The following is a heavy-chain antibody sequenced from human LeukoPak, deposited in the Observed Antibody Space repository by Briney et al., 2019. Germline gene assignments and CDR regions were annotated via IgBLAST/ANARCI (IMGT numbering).Heavy chain of an antibody. J-gene: IGHJ6*03. CDR2: ISTYNGNT. Sequence: ASVKVSCKPSGYSFSNYGISWVRQAPGRGLEWMGWISTYNGNTNYAQKFQGRVTMTTDTSTSTAYMELRSLRFDDTAMYYCARVFTIFGVVITYYMDVWGKGTTVTVSS. D-gene: IGHD3-3*01. V-gene: IGHV1-18*01. CDR3: ARVFTIFGVVITYYMDV. CDR1: GYSFSNYG.